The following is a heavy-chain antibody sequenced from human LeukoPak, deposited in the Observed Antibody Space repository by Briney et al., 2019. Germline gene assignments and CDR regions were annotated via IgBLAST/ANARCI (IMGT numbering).Heavy chain of an antibody. J-gene: IGHJ4*02. D-gene: IGHD5-18*01. Sequence: PSETLSLTCTVSGGSISSSSYYWGWIRQPPGKGLEWIGSIYYSGSTYYNPSLKSRVTISVDTSKNQFSLKLSSVTAAATAVYYCAYTKRGYSYGYIDYGGQGTLVTVSS. CDR2: IYYSGST. CDR1: GGSISSSSYY. CDR3: AYTKRGYSYGYIDY. V-gene: IGHV4-39*07.